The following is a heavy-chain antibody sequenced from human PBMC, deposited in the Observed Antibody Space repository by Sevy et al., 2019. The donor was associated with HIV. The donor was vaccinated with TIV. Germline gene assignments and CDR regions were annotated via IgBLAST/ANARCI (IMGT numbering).Heavy chain of an antibody. CDR1: GFTFSKYS. CDR3: AREGCTKPHDY. D-gene: IGHD2-8*01. J-gene: IGHJ4*02. V-gene: IGHV3-23*01. CDR2: FSFDCGRI. Sequence: GGSLRLSCEASGFTFSKYSMSWVRQAPGKGLEWVSTFSFDCGRINYADSVKGRFTISREDSKNTLYLQTNSQRAEDTAVYYCAREGCTKPHDYWGQGTLVTVSS.